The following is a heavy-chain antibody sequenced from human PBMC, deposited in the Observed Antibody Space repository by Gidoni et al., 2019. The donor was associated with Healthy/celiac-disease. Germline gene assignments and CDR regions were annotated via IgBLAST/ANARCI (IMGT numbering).Heavy chain of an antibody. CDR2: TYYRSKWYN. J-gene: IGHJ6*02. V-gene: IGHV6-1*01. CDR1: GDSVSRNSAA. CDR3: ARGVYCSGGSCYSGPYYGMDV. Sequence: QVQLQQSGPGLVKPSQTLPLTCAISGDSVSRNSAAWNWIRQSPSRGLEWLGRTYYRSKWYNDYAVSVKSRITINPDTSKNQFSLQLNSVTPEDTAVYYCARGVYCSGGSCYSGPYYGMDVWGQGTTVTVSS. D-gene: IGHD2-15*01.